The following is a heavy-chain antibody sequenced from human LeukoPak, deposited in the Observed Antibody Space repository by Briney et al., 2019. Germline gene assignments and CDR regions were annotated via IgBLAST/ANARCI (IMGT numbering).Heavy chain of an antibody. J-gene: IGHJ4*02. CDR3: ASEYCTSSTCRFDS. D-gene: IGHD2/OR15-2a*01. Sequence: SETLSLTCAVYGGSFSGYYWSWIRQPPGKGLEWIGEINHSGSTNYNPSLKSRVTISVDTSKNQFSLKLSSVTAADTAVYYCASEYCTSSTCRFDSWGQGTLVTVSS. CDR2: INHSGST. CDR1: GGSFSGYY. V-gene: IGHV4-34*01.